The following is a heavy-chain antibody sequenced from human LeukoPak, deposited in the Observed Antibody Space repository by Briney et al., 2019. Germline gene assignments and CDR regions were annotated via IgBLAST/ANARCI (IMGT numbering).Heavy chain of an antibody. Sequence: PGGSLRLSCAASGFTVSSNYMSWVRQAPGKGLEWVSVIYSGGSTYYADSVKGRFTISRDNSRDTLYLQMNSLRSEDTAMYYCARESTVTTSSYYYMGVWGNGTTVTVSS. V-gene: IGHV3-53*05. CDR2: IYSGGST. J-gene: IGHJ6*03. CDR1: GFTVSSNY. CDR3: ARESTVTTSSYYYMGV. D-gene: IGHD4-11*01.